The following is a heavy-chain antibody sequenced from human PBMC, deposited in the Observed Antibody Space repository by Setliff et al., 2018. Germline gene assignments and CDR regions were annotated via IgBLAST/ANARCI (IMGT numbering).Heavy chain of an antibody. Sequence: PSETLSLTCAVSGYSISSGYYWGWIRQPPGKGLEWIGSIYHSGSTYYNPSLKSRATISVDTSKNQFSLKLSSVTAADTAVYYCARRNGEKLDPWGQGTLVTVSS. CDR3: ARRNGEKLDP. CDR2: IYHSGST. J-gene: IGHJ5*02. V-gene: IGHV4-38-2*01. CDR1: GYSISSGYY.